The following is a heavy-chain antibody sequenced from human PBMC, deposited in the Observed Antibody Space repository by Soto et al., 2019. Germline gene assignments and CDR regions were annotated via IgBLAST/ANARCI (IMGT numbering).Heavy chain of an antibody. Sequence: GGSLRLSCAASGFTFSSYAMYWVRQAPGKGLEWVAVVSYDGINKYYADSVKGRFTISRDNSKNTLWLQLNSLRAEDTALYYCTRGGREGDFSDYRGRGSPDTGSS. CDR3: TRGGREGDFSDY. D-gene: IGHD2-21*02. J-gene: IGHJ4*02. CDR2: VSYDGINK. V-gene: IGHV3-30-3*01. CDR1: GFTFSSYA.